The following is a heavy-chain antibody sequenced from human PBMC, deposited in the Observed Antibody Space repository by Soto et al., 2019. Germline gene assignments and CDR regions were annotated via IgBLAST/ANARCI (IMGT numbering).Heavy chain of an antibody. Sequence: GGSLRLSCAASGFTFSSYGMHWVRQAPGKGLEWVAAISYDGSNKYYADSVKGRFTISRDNSKNTLYLQMNSLRAEDTAVYYCAKVSLRFLDPRSYYYGMDVWGQGTTVTVSS. CDR1: GFTFSSYG. J-gene: IGHJ6*02. V-gene: IGHV3-30*18. CDR2: ISYDGSNK. CDR3: AKVSLRFLDPRSYYYGMDV. D-gene: IGHD3-3*01.